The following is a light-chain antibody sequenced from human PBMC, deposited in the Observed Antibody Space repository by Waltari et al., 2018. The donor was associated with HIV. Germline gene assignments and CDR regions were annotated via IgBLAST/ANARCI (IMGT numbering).Light chain of an antibody. V-gene: IGKV3-11*01. CDR1: QSVSPY. CDR3: QQRSILPPT. CDR2: DAS. J-gene: IGKJ2*01. Sequence: EIVLTQSPATLSLSPGERATLSCGANQSVSPYLAWYQQKGGQAPRLLIYDASKRATGIPARFSGSGSGADFTLTINSLEPEDSAVYYCQQRSILPPTFGQGTKLEIK.